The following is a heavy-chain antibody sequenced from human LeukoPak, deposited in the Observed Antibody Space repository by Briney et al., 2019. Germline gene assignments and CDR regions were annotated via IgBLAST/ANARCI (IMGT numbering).Heavy chain of an antibody. V-gene: IGHV3-74*01. CDR3: ASSPNYGMDV. CDR1: GFILSSHW. J-gene: IGHJ6*02. CDR2: INSDGSST. Sequence: GGSLRLSCGVSGFILSSHWMHWVRQAPGKGLVWVSRINSDGSSTNYADSVKGRFTISRDNAKNTLYLQMNSLRVEDTAVYYCASSPNYGMDVWGQGTTVTVSS. D-gene: IGHD2-8*01.